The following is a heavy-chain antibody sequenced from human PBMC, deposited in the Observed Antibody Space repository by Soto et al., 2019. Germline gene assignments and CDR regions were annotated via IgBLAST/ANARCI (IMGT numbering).Heavy chain of an antibody. CDR3: ARGLIVVVTAAKYSSGWGYYYFDY. D-gene: IGHD2-2*01. V-gene: IGHV1-69*13. CDR2: IIPIFGTA. CDR1: GGTFSSYA. Sequence: SVKVSCKASGGTFSSYAISWVRQAPGQGLEWMGGIIPIFGTANYAQKFQGRVTITADESTSTAYMELSSLRSEDTAVYYCARGLIVVVTAAKYSSGWGYYYFDYWGQGTLVTVSS. J-gene: IGHJ4*02.